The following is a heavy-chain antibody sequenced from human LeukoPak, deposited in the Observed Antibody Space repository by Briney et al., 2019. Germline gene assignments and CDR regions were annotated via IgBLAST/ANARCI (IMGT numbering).Heavy chain of an antibody. Sequence: SETLSLTCTVSGVSISSSNSYWGWIRQPPGKGLEWIGSIYYSGNTYYNASLKSQVSISIDTSKNQFSLRLTSVTAADTAVYYCARKVVTIFGVVIIVGVGWFDPWGQGTLVTVSS. CDR1: GVSISSSNSY. V-gene: IGHV4-39*01. CDR3: ARKVVTIFGVVIIVGVGWFDP. J-gene: IGHJ5*02. CDR2: IYYSGNT. D-gene: IGHD3-3*01.